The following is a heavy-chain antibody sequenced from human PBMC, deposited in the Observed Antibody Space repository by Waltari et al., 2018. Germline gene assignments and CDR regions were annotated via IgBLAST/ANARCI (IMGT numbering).Heavy chain of an antibody. J-gene: IGHJ5*02. D-gene: IGHD3-22*01. CDR2: IKQDGSEK. V-gene: IGHV3-7*01. Sequence: EVQLVESGGGLVQPGGSLRLSCAASGFTFSSYWMSWVRQAPGKGLEWVANIKQDGSEKYYVDSVKGRFTISRDNAKNSLYLQMNSLRAEDTAVYYCARRYYYDSSGLNWFDPWGQGTLVTVSS. CDR1: GFTFSSYW. CDR3: ARRYYYDSSGLNWFDP.